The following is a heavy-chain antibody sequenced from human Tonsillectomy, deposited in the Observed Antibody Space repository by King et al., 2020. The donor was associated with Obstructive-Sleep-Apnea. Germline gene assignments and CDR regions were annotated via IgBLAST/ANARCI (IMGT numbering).Heavy chain of an antibody. CDR1: GFTFSSYG. V-gene: IGHV3-30*03. CDR3: ARDRSGCYTFDD. D-gene: IGHD3-3*01. J-gene: IGHJ4*02. Sequence: VQLVESGGGVVQPGRSLRLSCAASGFTFSSYGMHWVRQAPGKGLEWVAVISYDGSNKYYADSVKGRFTISRDNSKSTLYLQMTSLRAEDTAVYYCARDRSGCYTFDDWGQGTLVTVSS. CDR2: ISYDGSNK.